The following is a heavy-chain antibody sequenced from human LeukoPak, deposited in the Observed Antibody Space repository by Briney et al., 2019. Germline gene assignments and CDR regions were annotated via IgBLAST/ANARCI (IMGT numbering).Heavy chain of an antibody. V-gene: IGHV3-11*04. CDR2: ISSSGSLI. CDR1: GFTLSDYY. Sequence: GGSLRLSCTASGFTLSDYYMGWIRQAPGEGLEWVSHISSSGSLIYYADSVKGRFTISRDNAKNSLYLQMNSLRAEDTAVYYCARDGRNSRDSWGQGALVTVSS. D-gene: IGHD4-23*01. CDR3: ARDGRNSRDS. J-gene: IGHJ4*02.